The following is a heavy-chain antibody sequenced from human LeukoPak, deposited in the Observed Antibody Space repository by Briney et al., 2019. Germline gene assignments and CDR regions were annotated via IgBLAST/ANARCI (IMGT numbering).Heavy chain of an antibody. Sequence: SETLSLTCTVSGGSISSYYWSWIRQPPGKGLEWIGYIYYSGSTNYNPSLKSRVTISVDTSKNQLSLKLSSVTAADTAVYYCARGPEIAARPYYFDYWGQGTLVTVSS. CDR1: GGSISSYY. V-gene: IGHV4-59*01. D-gene: IGHD6-6*01. J-gene: IGHJ4*02. CDR3: ARGPEIAARPYYFDY. CDR2: IYYSGST.